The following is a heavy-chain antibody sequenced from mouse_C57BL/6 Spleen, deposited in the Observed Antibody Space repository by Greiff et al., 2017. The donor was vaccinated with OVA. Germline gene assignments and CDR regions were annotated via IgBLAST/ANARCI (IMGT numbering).Heavy chain of an antibody. Sequence: VQLQQSGAELVRPGASVKLSCTASGFNIKDDYMHWVKQRPEQGLEWIGWIDPENGDTEYASKFQGKATITADTSSNTAYLQLSSLTSEDTAVYYCTMGLVPYAMDYWGQGTSVTVSS. CDR1: GFNIKDDY. CDR2: IDPENGDT. J-gene: IGHJ4*01. CDR3: TMGLVPYAMDY. V-gene: IGHV14-4*01. D-gene: IGHD2-4*01.